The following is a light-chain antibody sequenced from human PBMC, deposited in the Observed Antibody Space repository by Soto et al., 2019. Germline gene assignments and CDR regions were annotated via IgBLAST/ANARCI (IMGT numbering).Light chain of an antibody. J-gene: IGKJ5*01. V-gene: IGKV1-39*01. CDR1: QSISSY. CDR2: AAS. CDR3: QQRYSTPIT. Sequence: EIAMSQSQSSLSASVGARVTITCRASQSISSYLNWYQQKPGKAPKVVIYAASSLQSGVPSRFSGSGSGTDFTLTISSLQPEDFATYDCQQRYSTPITFGQGTRLEIK.